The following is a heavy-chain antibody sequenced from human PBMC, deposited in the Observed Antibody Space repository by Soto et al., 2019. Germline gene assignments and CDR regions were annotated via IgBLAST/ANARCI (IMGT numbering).Heavy chain of an antibody. D-gene: IGHD1-1*01. V-gene: IGHV1-46*03. CDR1: GYTFTNYY. CDR3: ARGPDSANPRYYWFDP. CDR2: ILPSGGST. Sequence: EASVKVSCKASGYTFTNYYMHWVRQAPGQGLEWMGVILPSGGSTTYAQTFQGRVTMTRETSTSTVYMELSSLRSEDTAVYYCARGPDSANPRYYWFDPWGQGTLVTVPS. J-gene: IGHJ5*02.